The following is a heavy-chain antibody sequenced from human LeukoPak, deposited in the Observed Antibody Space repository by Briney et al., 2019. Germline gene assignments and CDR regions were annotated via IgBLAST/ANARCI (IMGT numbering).Heavy chain of an antibody. Sequence: GEFLKISCKSSGYSFTSYWIGWVRQMPGKGLEWMGIIYPADPDTRYSPSFQGRVTISADKSITTAYLQWSSLKASDTAMYFCARSYGYSSSWYDYWGQGTLVTVSS. D-gene: IGHD6-13*01. V-gene: IGHV5-51*01. J-gene: IGHJ4*02. CDR1: GYSFTSYW. CDR3: ARSYGYSSSWYDY. CDR2: IYPADPDT.